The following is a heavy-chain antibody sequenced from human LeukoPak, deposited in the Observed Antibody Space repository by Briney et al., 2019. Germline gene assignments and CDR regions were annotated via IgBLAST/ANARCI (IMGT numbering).Heavy chain of an antibody. CDR1: GGSISSSIYY. CDR2: IYYSGST. CDR3: ASRSGRELYFDY. V-gene: IGHV4-39*01. D-gene: IGHD1-26*01. Sequence: PSETLSLTCTVSGGSISSSIYYWGWIRQPPGKGLGWIGSIYYSGSTYYNPSLKSRVTISVDTSKNQFSLKLSSVTAADTAVYYCASRSGRELYFDYWGQGTLVTVSS. J-gene: IGHJ4*02.